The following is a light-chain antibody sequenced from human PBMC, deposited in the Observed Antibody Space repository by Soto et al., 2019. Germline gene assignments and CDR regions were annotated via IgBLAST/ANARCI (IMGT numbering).Light chain of an antibody. Sequence: QSALTQPASVSGSPGQSITFSCTGTSTDVGRYNYVSWYQHHPGKAPKLLISEVTKRPSGVSSRFSGSKSGNTASLTISGLRAEDEADYYCSSYTVSRTQVFGTGTKLTVL. CDR3: SSYTVSRTQV. CDR1: STDVGRYNY. CDR2: EVT. V-gene: IGLV2-14*01. J-gene: IGLJ1*01.